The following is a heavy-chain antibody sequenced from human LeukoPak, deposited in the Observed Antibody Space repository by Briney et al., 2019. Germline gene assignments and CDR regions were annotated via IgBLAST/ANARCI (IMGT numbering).Heavy chain of an antibody. CDR2: IYHSGST. CDR1: GGSISSGGYS. V-gene: IGHV4-30-2*01. D-gene: IGHD3-10*01. CDR3: ARAPITMVRGVIGDAFDI. J-gene: IGHJ3*02. Sequence: SETLSLTCAVSGGSISSGGYSWSWIRQPPGKGLEWIASIYHSGSTYYNPSLKSRVTISVDRSKNQFSLKLTSVTAADTAVYYCARAPITMVRGVIGDAFDIWGQGTMVTVSS.